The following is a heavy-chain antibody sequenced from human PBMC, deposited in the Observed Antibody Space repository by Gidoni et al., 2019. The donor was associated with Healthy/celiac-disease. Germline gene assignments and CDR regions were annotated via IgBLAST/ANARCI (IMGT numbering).Heavy chain of an antibody. CDR2: INHSGST. V-gene: IGHV4-34*01. D-gene: IGHD3-22*01. Sequence: QVQLQQWGAGLLKPSETLSLTCAVYGGSFSGYYGSWIRQPPGKGLEWIGEINHSGSTNYNPSLKSRVTISVDTSKNQFSLKLSSVTAADTAVYYCARDLGVITILWGQGTLVTVSS. CDR1: GGSFSGYY. CDR3: ARDLGVITIL. J-gene: IGHJ4*02.